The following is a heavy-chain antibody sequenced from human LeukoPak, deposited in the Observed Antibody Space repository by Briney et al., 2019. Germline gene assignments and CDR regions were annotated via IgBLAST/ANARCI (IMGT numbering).Heavy chain of an antibody. CDR1: GFSLSTSGVG. D-gene: IGHD3-16*02. Sequence: SGPTLVNPTQTLTLTCTFSGFSLSTSGVGVGWIRQPPGKALEWLALIYWDDDKRYSPSLKSRLTITKGTSKNQVVLTMTNMDPVDTATYYCATLGGVIVAEAFDIWGQGTMVTVSS. V-gene: IGHV2-5*02. J-gene: IGHJ3*02. CDR2: IYWDDDK. CDR3: ATLGGVIVAEAFDI.